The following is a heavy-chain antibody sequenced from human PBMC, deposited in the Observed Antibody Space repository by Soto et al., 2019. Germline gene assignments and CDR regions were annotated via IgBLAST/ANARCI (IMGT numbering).Heavy chain of an antibody. J-gene: IGHJ4*02. CDR2: IFYGGST. CDR3: ARGGKRISMIRGFDF. D-gene: IGHD3-16*01. V-gene: IGHV4-39*01. Sequence: SETLSLTCTVSGGSISSPSYNWGWVRQPPGKGPEWIGSIFYGGSTHYNTSLKSRLAISVDTSKSQVSLNLTSVTAADTAVYFCARGGKRISMIRGFDFWSQGTLVTVSS. CDR1: GGSISSPSYN.